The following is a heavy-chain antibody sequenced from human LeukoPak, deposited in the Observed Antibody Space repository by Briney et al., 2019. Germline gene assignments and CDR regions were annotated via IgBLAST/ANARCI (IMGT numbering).Heavy chain of an antibody. Sequence: ASVKVSCKASGYTFTSYDINWVRQASGQGRERMGWMNPNSGNTGYAQKFQGRVTMTRNTSISKAYMELSSLRSEDTAVYYCARVYSSGWYYHYYYYMDVWGKGTTVTVSS. CDR1: GYTFTSYD. J-gene: IGHJ6*03. D-gene: IGHD6-19*01. V-gene: IGHV1-8*01. CDR2: MNPNSGNT. CDR3: ARVYSSGWYYHYYYYMDV.